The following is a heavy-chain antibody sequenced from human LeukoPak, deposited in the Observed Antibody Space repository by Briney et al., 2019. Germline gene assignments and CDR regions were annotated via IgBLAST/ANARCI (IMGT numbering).Heavy chain of an antibody. CDR2: IYYSGST. CDR1: GGSISSGGYY. Sequence: SETLSLTCTVSGGSISSGGYYWSWIRQHPGKGLEWIGYIYYSGSTYYNPSPKSRVTISVDTSKNQLSLKLSSVTAADTAVYYCARDRFAWYFDLWGRGTLVTVSS. V-gene: IGHV4-31*03. J-gene: IGHJ2*01. CDR3: ARDRFAWYFDL. D-gene: IGHD3-10*01.